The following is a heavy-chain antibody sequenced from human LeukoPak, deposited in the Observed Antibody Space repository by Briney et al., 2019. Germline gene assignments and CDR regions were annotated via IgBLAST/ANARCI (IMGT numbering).Heavy chain of an antibody. CDR3: ARALGYCSGGSCTRGYNWFDP. CDR1: GGSISSSEYY. Sequence: SETLSLTCTVSGGSISSSEYYWGWLHQPPGKGLEWIGSIYYGGSTYYNPSLKSRVTISVDTSMNQFSLKLSFVTIADTAVYYCARALGYCSGGSCTRGYNWFDPWGQGTLVTVPS. D-gene: IGHD2-15*01. CDR2: IYYGGST. V-gene: IGHV4-39*01. J-gene: IGHJ5*02.